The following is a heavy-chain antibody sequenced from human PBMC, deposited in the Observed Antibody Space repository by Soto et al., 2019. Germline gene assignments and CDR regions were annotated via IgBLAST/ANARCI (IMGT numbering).Heavy chain of an antibody. J-gene: IGHJ5*02. CDR2: MNNIGRT. CDR3: ARSFCRDAVRCNWFDP. D-gene: IGHD2-8*01. CDR1: AASSSSFY. Sequence: QVQLQESGPGLVKPSETLSLTCTVSAASSSSFYWSWIRQPPGKGREWIGYMNNIGRTNYNPALKSRVTISLDTSKNQFCLNLTSVIAADTAVYYCARSFCRDAVRCNWFDPWGQGTLVTVSS. V-gene: IGHV4-59*01.